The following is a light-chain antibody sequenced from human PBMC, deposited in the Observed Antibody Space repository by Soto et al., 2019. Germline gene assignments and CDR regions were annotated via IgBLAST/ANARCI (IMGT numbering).Light chain of an antibody. CDR1: ESINCW. CDR2: EVS. CDR3: QQYISHAPGT. Sequence: DIQMTQSPSTLSASVGDRVTITCRASESINCWLAWYQQKPGKAPNLLIYEVSNLQSGVPSRFSGSGSGTEFTLTISSLQPDDFATYYCQQYISHAPGTFGGGTTVEI. J-gene: IGKJ4*01. V-gene: IGKV1-5*03.